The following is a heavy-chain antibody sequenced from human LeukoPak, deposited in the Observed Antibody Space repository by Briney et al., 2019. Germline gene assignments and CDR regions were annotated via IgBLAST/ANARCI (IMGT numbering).Heavy chain of an antibody. CDR2: ISAYNGNT. Sequence: ASVKVSCKASGYTFINSGISWVRQAPGQGLEWMGWISAYNGNTNYAQKLQGRVTMTTDTSTSTAYMELRSLRSDDTAVYYCARIAARRPYFDYWGQGTLVTVSS. J-gene: IGHJ4*02. CDR3: ARIAARRPYFDY. CDR1: GYTFINSG. D-gene: IGHD6-6*01. V-gene: IGHV1-18*01.